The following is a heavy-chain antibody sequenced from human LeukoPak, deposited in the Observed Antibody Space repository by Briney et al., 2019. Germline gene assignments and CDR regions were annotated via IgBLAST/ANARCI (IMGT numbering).Heavy chain of an antibody. CDR1: GYSFTSYW. CDR3: ARLRPSITQVGAFDI. J-gene: IGHJ3*02. D-gene: IGHD1-26*01. V-gene: IGHV5-51*01. Sequence: KCGASLKISCKGSGYSFTSYWIGWVRQMPGKGLEWMGIIYPGDSDTRYSPSFQGQVTISADKSISTAYLQWSSLKASDTAMYYCARLRPSITQVGAFDIWGQGTMVTVSS. CDR2: IYPGDSDT.